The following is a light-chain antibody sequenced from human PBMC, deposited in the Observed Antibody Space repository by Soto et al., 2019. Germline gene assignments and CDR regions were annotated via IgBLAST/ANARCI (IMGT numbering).Light chain of an antibody. J-gene: IGKJ3*01. CDR1: QTLSINS. CDR2: AAS. V-gene: IGKV3-20*01. Sequence: EIVLTQSPDTLSLSPGERATLFCRASQTLSINSLAWYQQKPGQAPRLLIYAASTSDTGIPDRFNGSGSGTDFALTINRLEPEDFAVYYCQQYDGAPHTFGPGPKVDVK. CDR3: QQYDGAPHT.